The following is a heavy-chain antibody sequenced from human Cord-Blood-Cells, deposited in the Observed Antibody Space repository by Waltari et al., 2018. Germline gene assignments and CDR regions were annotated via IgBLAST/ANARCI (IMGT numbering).Heavy chain of an antibody. CDR3: ARAGYSYGYFDY. Sequence: QLQLQESGPGLVKPSETLSPTCPVSGGSLRSSSYYWGWTRQPPGKGLEWIGSIYYSGSTHYNPSLKSRVTISVDTSKNQFSLKLSSVTAADTAVYYCARAGYSYGYFDYWGQGTLVTVSS. J-gene: IGHJ4*02. CDR2: IYYSGST. D-gene: IGHD5-18*01. CDR1: GGSLRSSSYY. V-gene: IGHV4-39*01.